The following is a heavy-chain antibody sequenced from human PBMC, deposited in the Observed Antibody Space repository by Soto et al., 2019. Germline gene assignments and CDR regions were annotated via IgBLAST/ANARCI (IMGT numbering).Heavy chain of an antibody. CDR1: GHTFINFD. CDR2: MNPGSGKT. Sequence: ASVKVSCKASGHTFINFDISWVRQAAGQGLEWLGWMNPGSGKTGYASKSQGRVAMTRDASTGTSHLELSSLTSDDTAVYYCARMASAGTLNWFDPWGQGTLVTVSS. CDR3: ARMASAGTLNWFDP. D-gene: IGHD6-13*01. V-gene: IGHV1-8*02. J-gene: IGHJ5*02.